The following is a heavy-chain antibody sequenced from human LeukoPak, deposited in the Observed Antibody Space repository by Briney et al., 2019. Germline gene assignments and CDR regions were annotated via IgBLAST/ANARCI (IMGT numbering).Heavy chain of an antibody. CDR3: ARRLEYSGSKGVFDY. D-gene: IGHD1-26*01. V-gene: IGHV3-66*01. J-gene: IGHJ4*02. CDR2: IYSVGYA. CDR1: GFTVTSNY. Sequence: GGSLRLSCAASGFTVTSNYMTWVRQAPGKGLEWVSIIYSVGYADYADSVKGRFTISRDNSKNTLYLQMNSLRAEDTAVYYCARRLEYSGSKGVFDYWGQGTLVTVSS.